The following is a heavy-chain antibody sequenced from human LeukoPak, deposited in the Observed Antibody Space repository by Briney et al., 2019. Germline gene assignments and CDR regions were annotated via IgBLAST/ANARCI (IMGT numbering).Heavy chain of an antibody. Sequence: GGSLRLSCAASGFTFSSYWVSWVRQVPGKGLEWVATIKQDGSQKEYVDSVKGRFTISRDNAKNSLYLQMNSLRAEDTAVYYCARDPTVTNFHDAFDIWGQGTMVTVSS. J-gene: IGHJ3*02. V-gene: IGHV3-7*03. D-gene: IGHD4-17*01. CDR1: GFTFSSYW. CDR3: ARDPTVTNFHDAFDI. CDR2: IKQDGSQK.